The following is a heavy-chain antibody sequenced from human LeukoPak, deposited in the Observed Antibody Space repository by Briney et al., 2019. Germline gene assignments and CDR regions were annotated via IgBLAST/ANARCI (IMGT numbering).Heavy chain of an antibody. CDR1: GYSISSGYY. CDR3: ARWGREYYDILTRSYYFDY. V-gene: IGHV4-38-2*01. J-gene: IGHJ4*02. Sequence: PSETLSLTCAVSGYSISSGYYWGWIRQPPGKGLDWIGSIYHSGSTYYNPSLKSRVTISVDMSKNHFSLKLSSVTAADTAVYYCARWGREYYDILTRSYYFDYWGQGTLVTVSS. CDR2: IYHSGST. D-gene: IGHD3-9*01.